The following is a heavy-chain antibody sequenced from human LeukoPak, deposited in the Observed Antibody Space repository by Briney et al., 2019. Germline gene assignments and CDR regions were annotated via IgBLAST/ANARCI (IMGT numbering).Heavy chain of an antibody. D-gene: IGHD5-12*01. J-gene: IGHJ6*03. CDR3: ARQDKEGRLRRNYYYYYYYMDV. CDR2: MYHNGST. V-gene: IGHV4-39*01. CDR1: GGSISSISYY. Sequence: SETLSLTCTVSGGSISSISYYWGWIRQPPGKGLEWIGSMYHNGSTNYNPSLKSRVTISVDTSKNQFSLKLSSVTAADTAVYYRARQDKEGRLRRNYYYYYYYMDVWGKGTTVTISS.